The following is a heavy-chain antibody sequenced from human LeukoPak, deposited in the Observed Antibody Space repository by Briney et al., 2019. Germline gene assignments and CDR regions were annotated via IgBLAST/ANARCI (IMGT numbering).Heavy chain of an antibody. Sequence: PGGSLRLSCAASGFTFSSYAMHWVRQAPGKGLEWVAVISYDGSNKYYADSVKGRFTISRDNSKNTLYLQMNSLRAEDTAVYYCANLVSDDYWGQGTLVTVSS. CDR2: ISYDGSNK. D-gene: IGHD2-2*01. CDR3: ANLVSDDY. J-gene: IGHJ4*02. V-gene: IGHV3-30*04. CDR1: GFTFSSYA.